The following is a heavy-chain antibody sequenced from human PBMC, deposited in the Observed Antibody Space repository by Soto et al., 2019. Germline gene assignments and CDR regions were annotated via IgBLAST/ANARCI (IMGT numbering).Heavy chain of an antibody. CDR2: IRSKAYGGTT. Sequence: GGSLRLSCTASGFTFGDYAMSWFRQAPGKGLEWVGFIRSKAYGGTTEYAASVKGRFTISRDDSKSIAYLQMNSLKTEDTAVYYCTRDLRSGNRPFDYWGQGTLVTVSS. CDR1: GFTFGDYA. V-gene: IGHV3-49*03. CDR3: TRDLRSGNRPFDY. J-gene: IGHJ4*02. D-gene: IGHD5-12*01.